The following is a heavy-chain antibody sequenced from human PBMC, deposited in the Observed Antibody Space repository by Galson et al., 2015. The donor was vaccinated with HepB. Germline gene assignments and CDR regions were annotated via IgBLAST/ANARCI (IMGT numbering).Heavy chain of an antibody. CDR1: GYTFTGYH. V-gene: IGHV1-2*02. Sequence: SVKVSCKASGYTFTGYHMHWVRQAPGQGLEWMGWINPNSGGTNYAQKFQGRVTMTRDTSISTAYMELSRLRSDDTAVYYCARVGADIVVVPAAIDYYYGMDVWGQGTTVTVSS. J-gene: IGHJ6*02. D-gene: IGHD2-2*02. CDR2: INPNSGGT. CDR3: ARVGADIVVVPAAIDYYYGMDV.